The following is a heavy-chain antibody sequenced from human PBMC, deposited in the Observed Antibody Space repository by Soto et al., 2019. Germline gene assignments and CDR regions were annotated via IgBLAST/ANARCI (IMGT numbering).Heavy chain of an antibody. CDR2: IRAYNGNT. V-gene: IGHV1-18*01. CDR1: TFTSYG. J-gene: IGHJ6*02. CDR3: ARDLPTMDV. Sequence: TFTSYGISWVRQAPGQGLEWMGWIRAYNGNTNYAQKLQGRVTMTTDTSTSTAYMELRSLRSDDTAVYYCARDLPTMDVWGQGTKVTVSS.